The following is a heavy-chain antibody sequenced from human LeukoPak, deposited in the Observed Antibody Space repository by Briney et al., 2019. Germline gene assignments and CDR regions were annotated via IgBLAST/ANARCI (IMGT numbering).Heavy chain of an antibody. V-gene: IGHV3-23*01. J-gene: IGHJ4*02. Sequence: GGSLRLSCAASGFTFSSYAMSWVRQAPGKGLEWVSAISGRGGSTYYADSVKGRFTISRDNSKNTLYLQVNSLRAEDTAVYYCAKVGRGSYPRRVYFDYWGQGTLVTVSS. CDR1: GFTFSSYA. CDR2: ISGRGGST. CDR3: AKVGRGSYPRRVYFDY. D-gene: IGHD1-26*01.